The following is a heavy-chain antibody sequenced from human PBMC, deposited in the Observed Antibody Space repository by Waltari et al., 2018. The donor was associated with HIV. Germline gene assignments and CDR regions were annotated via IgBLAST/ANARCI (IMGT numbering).Heavy chain of an antibody. V-gene: IGHV1-46*03. Sequence: QVQLVQSGAEVKKPGASVKVSCKASGYTFTSYYMHWVRQAPGQGLEWMGIINPSGGSTSYAQKFQGRVTMTRDTSTSTVYMELSSLRSEDTAVYYCAIPLVAGYDAFDIWGQGTMVTVSS. J-gene: IGHJ3*02. CDR1: GYTFTSYY. CDR3: AIPLVAGYDAFDI. D-gene: IGHD6-19*01. CDR2: INPSGGST.